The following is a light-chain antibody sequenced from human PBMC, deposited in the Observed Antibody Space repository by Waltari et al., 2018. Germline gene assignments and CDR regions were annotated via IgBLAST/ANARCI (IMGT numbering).Light chain of an antibody. Sequence: QSALTHPASVSGSPGQSIPIPCTGTGSDVGGYNYVSWYQQHPGKAPKLMIYDVSRRPSGVSNRFSGSKSGNTASLTISGLQAEDEADYYCSSYTSSSTYVFGTGTKVTVL. J-gene: IGLJ1*01. CDR2: DVS. CDR3: SSYTSSSTYV. CDR1: GSDVGGYNY. V-gene: IGLV2-14*01.